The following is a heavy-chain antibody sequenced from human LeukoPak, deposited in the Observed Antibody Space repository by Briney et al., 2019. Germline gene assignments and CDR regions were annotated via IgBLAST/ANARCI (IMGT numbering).Heavy chain of an antibody. CDR1: GVIFSRYG. J-gene: IGHJ4*02. D-gene: IGHD4-17*01. Sequence: GGCLRLSCAASGVIFSRYGVTWGGEAAGKGGGGGSAISGSGRGGITNYTDSVKVQLTISRDNSKNRLYLQRNSRREEDRAVYYCAKATSVPTLFDSWGQGTLVTVSS. CDR3: AKATSVPTLFDS. CDR2: ISGSGRGGIT. V-gene: IGHV3-23*01.